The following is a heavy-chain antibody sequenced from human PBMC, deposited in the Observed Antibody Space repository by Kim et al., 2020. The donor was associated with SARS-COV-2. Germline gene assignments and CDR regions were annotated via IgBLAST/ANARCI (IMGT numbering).Heavy chain of an antibody. CDR3: AADEAGSYFGYGMDV. V-gene: IGHV1-58*01. CDR1: GFTFTSSA. CDR2: IVVGSGNT. J-gene: IGHJ6*02. Sequence: SVKVSCKASGFTFTSSAVQWVRQARGQRLEWIGWIVVGSGNTNYAQKFQERVTITRDMSTSTAYMELSSLRSEDTAVYYCAADEAGSYFGYGMDVWGQGTTVTVSS. D-gene: IGHD3-10*01.